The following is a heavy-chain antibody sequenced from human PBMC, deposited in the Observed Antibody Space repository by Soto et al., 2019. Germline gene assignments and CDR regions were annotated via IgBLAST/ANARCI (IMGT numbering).Heavy chain of an antibody. V-gene: IGHV4-31*03. CDR1: GGSISSGGYS. D-gene: IGHD2-2*02. CDR2: IYYSGTT. J-gene: IGHJ5*02. Sequence: SETLSLTCTVSGGSISSGGYSWSWIRQHPGKGLEWIGYIYYSGTTYYNPSLKSRVTISMDTSKNQVSLKMNSVTAADTAAYYCARRTSNIPVRGRCFAPWGQGTLVTVSS. CDR3: ARRTSNIPVRGRCFAP.